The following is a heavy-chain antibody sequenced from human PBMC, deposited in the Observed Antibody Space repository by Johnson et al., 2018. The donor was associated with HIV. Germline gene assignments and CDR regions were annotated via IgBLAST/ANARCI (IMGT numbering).Heavy chain of an antibody. J-gene: IGHJ3*01. Sequence: VQLVESGGGLVKPGGSLRISCAASGFSFTNAWMSWVRQGPGKGLEWVSGINWTGDSTGYADSVKGRFTISRDNAKNSLYLQMNNLRAEDTALYYCARVSDDYGGNPAAWGAFDVWGQGTMVTVSS. CDR3: ARVSDDYGGNPAAWGAFDV. CDR2: INWTGDST. CDR1: GFSFTNAW. V-gene: IGHV3-20*04. D-gene: IGHD4-23*01.